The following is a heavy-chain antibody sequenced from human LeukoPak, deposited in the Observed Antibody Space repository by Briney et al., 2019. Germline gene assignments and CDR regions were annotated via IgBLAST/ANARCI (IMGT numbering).Heavy chain of an antibody. CDR2: ISRSGSTK. Sequence: GGSLRLSCAASGFTFSDYDMRWIRQAPGKGLEWVSSISRSGSTKYYADSVKGRFTISRDNAKNSLFLQMNSLRAEDTAVYYCAKGRSAAMIEAAFDYWGQGTLVTVSS. D-gene: IGHD3-22*01. V-gene: IGHV3-11*01. CDR1: GFTFSDYD. J-gene: IGHJ4*02. CDR3: AKGRSAAMIEAAFDY.